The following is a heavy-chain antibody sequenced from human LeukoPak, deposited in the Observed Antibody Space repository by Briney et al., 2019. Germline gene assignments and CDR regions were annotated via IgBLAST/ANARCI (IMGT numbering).Heavy chain of an antibody. CDR1: GGSISNYY. D-gene: IGHD3-22*01. V-gene: IGHV4-59*01. CDR2: IYYSGTT. Sequence: PSETLSLTCTVSGGSISNYYWSWIRQPPGKGLEWIGYIYYSGTTNYNPSLRSRVTISVDTSKNQFSLKLSSVTAADTAVYYCALDSSGYYSLDAFDIWGQGTMVTVSS. CDR3: ALDSSGYYSLDAFDI. J-gene: IGHJ3*02.